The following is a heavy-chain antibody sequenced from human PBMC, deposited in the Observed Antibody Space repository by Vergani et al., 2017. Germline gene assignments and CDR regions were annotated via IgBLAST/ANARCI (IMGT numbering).Heavy chain of an antibody. V-gene: IGHV1-18*01. CDR2: ISAYNGNT. J-gene: IGHJ4*02. CDR1: AYTFTSYG. Sequence: QVQLVQSGAEVKKPGASVKVSCKASAYTFTSYGISWVRLAPGQGLEWMGCISAYNGNTNYAQKLQGRVTMTTDTSTSTAYMELRSLRSDDTAVYSCARGXHPGANVLLWFGDLFHDYWGQGTLVTVSS. D-gene: IGHD3-10*01. CDR3: ARGXHPGANVLLWFGDLFHDY.